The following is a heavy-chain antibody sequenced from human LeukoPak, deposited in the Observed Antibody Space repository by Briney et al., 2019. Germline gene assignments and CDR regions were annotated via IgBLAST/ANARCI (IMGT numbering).Heavy chain of an antibody. CDR1: GFTVSSNY. Sequence: PGGSLRLSCVASGFTVSSNYMTWVRQAPGKGLEWVSIIYSSGTTYYADAVEGRFTITRDNSKNTLYLQMNSLRVEDTAMYYCARGYCSGGSCYLLDYWGQGTLVTVPS. CDR2: IYSSGTT. D-gene: IGHD2-15*01. CDR3: ARGYCSGGSCYLLDY. V-gene: IGHV3-66*01. J-gene: IGHJ4*02.